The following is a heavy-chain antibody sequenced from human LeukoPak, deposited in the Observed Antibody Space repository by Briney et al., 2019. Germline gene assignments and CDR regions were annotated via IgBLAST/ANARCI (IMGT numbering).Heavy chain of an antibody. CDR2: ISASGITT. D-gene: IGHD3-10*01. V-gene: IGHV3-23*01. J-gene: IGHJ4*02. CDR1: GFTFSTCA. Sequence: GGSLRLSCPASGFTFSTCAMSWVRQAPGKGLEWVSSISASGITTYYTDSVKGRFTISRDDSKNTLYLQMNSLKPEDTAVYFCTTDLRWEFPPPGYWGQGTLVTVSS. CDR3: TTDLRWEFPPPGY.